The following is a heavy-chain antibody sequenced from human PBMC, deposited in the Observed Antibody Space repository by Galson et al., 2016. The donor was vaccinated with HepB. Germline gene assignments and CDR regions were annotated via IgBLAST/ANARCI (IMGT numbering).Heavy chain of an antibody. CDR2: ISGSGDIR. CDR3: GRTFLDF. CDR1: GFTFSIDA. Sequence: SLRLSCAASGFTFSIDAMSWVRHVPGKGLECVATISGSGDIRGYIDSVKGRFTISRDNSKNMLFLDINSLRAEDTAMYYCGRTFLDFWGRGTLVTVSS. J-gene: IGHJ4*02. D-gene: IGHD3-3*02. V-gene: IGHV3-23*01.